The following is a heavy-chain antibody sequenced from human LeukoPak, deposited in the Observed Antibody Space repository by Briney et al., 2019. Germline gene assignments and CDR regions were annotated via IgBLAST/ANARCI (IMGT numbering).Heavy chain of an antibody. J-gene: IGHJ4*02. Sequence: SGGSLRLSCAASGFTFSSYAMSWVRQAPGKGLEWVSAISGSGGSTYYADSVKGRFTISRDNSKNTLYLQMNSLRAEDTAVYYCAKGRGNSGYDQTRYFDYWGQGTLVTVSS. CDR1: GFTFSSYA. V-gene: IGHV3-23*01. CDR3: AKGRGNSGYDQTRYFDY. D-gene: IGHD5-12*01. CDR2: ISGSGGST.